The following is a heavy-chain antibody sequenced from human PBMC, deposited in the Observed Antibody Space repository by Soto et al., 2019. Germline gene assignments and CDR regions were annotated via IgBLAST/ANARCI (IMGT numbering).Heavy chain of an antibody. Sequence: SQTLSLTCAISGDSVSSNSGAWNWFRQSPSRGLEWLGRTYYRSKWYIDYAPSVKSRITINPDTFKNQFSLQLNSVTPEDTAVYYCARGAGRTGFDYWGQGTLVTVSS. CDR2: TYYRSKWYI. V-gene: IGHV6-1*01. CDR3: ARGAGRTGFDY. J-gene: IGHJ4*02. D-gene: IGHD3-10*01. CDR1: GDSVSSNSGA.